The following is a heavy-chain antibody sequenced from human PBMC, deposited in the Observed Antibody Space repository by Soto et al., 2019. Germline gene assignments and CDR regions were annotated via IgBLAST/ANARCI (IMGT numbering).Heavy chain of an antibody. Sequence: QVQLVQSGAEVKKPGSSVKVSCKASGGTFSNYPISWVRQAPGQGLEWMGGIIPIFGTVNYAQKFQGRVTIXEDRSXXTAYMELSSLRSEDTAVYYCARGNHRWLQLWYFDLWGRGTLVTVSS. D-gene: IGHD5-12*01. CDR1: GGTFSNYP. CDR3: ARGNHRWLQLWYFDL. V-gene: IGHV1-69*14. CDR2: IIPIFGTV. J-gene: IGHJ2*01.